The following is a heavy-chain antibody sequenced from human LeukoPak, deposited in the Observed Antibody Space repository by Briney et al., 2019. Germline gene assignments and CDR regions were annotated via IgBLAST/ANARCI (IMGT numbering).Heavy chain of an antibody. J-gene: IGHJ4*02. CDR2: LYDSGST. CDR3: ARKSKIQLWPFLDY. CDR1: GGSISSYY. D-gene: IGHD5-18*01. Sequence: SETLSLTCIVSGGSISSYYWSWIRQPPGKGLEWIGYLYDSGSTNYNPSLKSRVTISVDTTKNQLSLKLSSVTAADTAAYYYARKSKIQLWPFLDYWGQGTLVTVSS. V-gene: IGHV4-59*01.